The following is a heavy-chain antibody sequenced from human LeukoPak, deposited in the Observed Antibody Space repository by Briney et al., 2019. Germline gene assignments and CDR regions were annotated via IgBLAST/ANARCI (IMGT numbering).Heavy chain of an antibody. CDR2: IYPGDSDT. J-gene: IGHJ4*02. Sequence: PGESLKISCKGSGYSFPNKWIGWVRQMPGKGLEWIGIIYPGDSDTRFGPSFQGQVTISADKSINTAYLQWSTLKASDTAMYYCARLDDSGSYYFDYWGQGTLVTVSS. CDR1: GYSFPNKW. D-gene: IGHD6-19*01. CDR3: ARLDDSGSYYFDY. V-gene: IGHV5-51*01.